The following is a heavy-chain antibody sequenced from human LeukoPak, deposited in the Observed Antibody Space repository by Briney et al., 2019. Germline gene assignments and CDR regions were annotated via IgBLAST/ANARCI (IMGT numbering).Heavy chain of an antibody. CDR1: GYTFTIYD. CDR3: ARSSHSPKIFGVVIIPRNYYMDV. D-gene: IGHD3-3*01. Sequence: ASVXISFTASGYTFTIYDINWVRQATGQGHEGMGWMNPNSGNTGYAHKFQGRVTMTKNTSISTAYMELSSLRSEDTAVYYCARSSHSPKIFGVVIIPRNYYMDVWGKGTTVTVSS. CDR2: MNPNSGNT. J-gene: IGHJ6*03. V-gene: IGHV1-8*01.